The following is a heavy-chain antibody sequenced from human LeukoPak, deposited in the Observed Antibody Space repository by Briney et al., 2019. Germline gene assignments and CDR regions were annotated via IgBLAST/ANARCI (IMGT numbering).Heavy chain of an antibody. Sequence: ASVKVSCKTSGYTFGGYYIQWVRQAPGQGLEWMGWINPNSGGTNYAQKFQGRVTMTRDTSISTAYMELSRLRSDDTAVYYCARVPQWLLTFDYWGQGTLVTVSS. J-gene: IGHJ4*02. CDR3: ARVPQWLLTFDY. CDR1: GYTFGGYY. D-gene: IGHD6-19*01. V-gene: IGHV1-2*02. CDR2: INPNSGGT.